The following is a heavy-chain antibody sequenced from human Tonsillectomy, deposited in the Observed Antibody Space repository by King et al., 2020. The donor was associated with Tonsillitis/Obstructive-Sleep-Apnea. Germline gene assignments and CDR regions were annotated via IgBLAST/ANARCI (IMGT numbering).Heavy chain of an antibody. Sequence: VQLLESGGGLVQPGGSLRLSCAASGLTFSSDAMSWVRQAPGKGLEWVSAISGSGGSTYYADSVKGRFTISRDNSKNTLYLQMNSLRAEDTAVYYCALQGGNYSSNWFDPWGQGTLAT. V-gene: IGHV3-23*01. J-gene: IGHJ5*02. CDR1: GLTFSSDA. D-gene: IGHD1-26*01. CDR3: ALQGGNYSSNWFDP. CDR2: ISGSGGST.